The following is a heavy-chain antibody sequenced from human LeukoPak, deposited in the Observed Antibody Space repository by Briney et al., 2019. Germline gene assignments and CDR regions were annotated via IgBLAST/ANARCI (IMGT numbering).Heavy chain of an antibody. V-gene: IGHV4-34*01. J-gene: IGHJ6*02. Sequence: SGTLSLTCAVYGESFSGYYWSWIRQPPGKGLEWMGEINDSGTTNYNPSLKSRVTISIDSSKNQFSLKLSSVTAADTAVYYCARGASCGGDCYWEDYHYYGTDVWGQGTTVTVSS. CDR3: ARGASCGGDCYWEDYHYYGTDV. D-gene: IGHD2-21*02. CDR2: INDSGTT. CDR1: GESFSGYY.